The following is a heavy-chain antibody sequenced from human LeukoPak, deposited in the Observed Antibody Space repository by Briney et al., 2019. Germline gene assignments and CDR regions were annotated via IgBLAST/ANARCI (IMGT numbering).Heavy chain of an antibody. CDR1: GDFISNNY. CDR2: IYYSGST. Sequence: SETLSLTCTVSGDFISNNYWSWIRQPPGKGLEWIGYIYYSGSTNYNPSLKSRVTISVDTSKNQFSLKLSSVTAADTAVYYCAKLTMKDAFDIWGQGTMVTVSS. J-gene: IGHJ3*02. D-gene: IGHD3-22*01. V-gene: IGHV4-59*08. CDR3: AKLTMKDAFDI.